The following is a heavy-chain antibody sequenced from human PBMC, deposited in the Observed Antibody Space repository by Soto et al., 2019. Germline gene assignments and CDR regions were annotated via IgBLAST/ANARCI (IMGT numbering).Heavy chain of an antibody. CDR1: GGSISSYY. CDR2: IYYSGST. J-gene: IGHJ4*02. V-gene: IGHV4-59*01. CDR3: ARVRLGYCSGGSGYSGREEYYFDY. D-gene: IGHD2-15*01. Sequence: QVQLQESGPGLVKPSETLSLTCTVSGGSISSYYWSWIRQPPGKGLEWLGYIYYSGSTNYNPSPKSRVTISVDTSKNPFSLKLSSVTAADTAVYYCARVRLGYCSGGSGYSGREEYYFDYWGQGTLVTVSS.